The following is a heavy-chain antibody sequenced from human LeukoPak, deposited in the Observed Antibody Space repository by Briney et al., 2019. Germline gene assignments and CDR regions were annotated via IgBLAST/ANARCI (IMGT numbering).Heavy chain of an antibody. Sequence: SGPTLVKPTQTLTLTCTFSGFSLSTSGVGVGWIRQPPGKALEWLALIYWNDDKRYSPSLKSRLTITKDTSKNQVVLTMTNMDPVDTATYHCAHYYDGGNWFDPWGQGTLVTVSS. CDR3: AHYYDGGNWFDP. CDR2: IYWNDDK. CDR1: GFSLSTSGVG. D-gene: IGHD3-22*01. V-gene: IGHV2-5*01. J-gene: IGHJ5*02.